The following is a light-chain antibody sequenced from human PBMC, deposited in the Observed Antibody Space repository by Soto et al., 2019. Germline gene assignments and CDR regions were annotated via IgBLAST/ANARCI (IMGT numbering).Light chain of an antibody. V-gene: IGKV1-5*03. Sequence: THSPATLSLSPGERATLSCSASQSVTNSLAWYQQKPGKAPKLLIYKASTLKSGVPSRFSGSGSGTEFTLTISSLQPDDFATYYCQHYNSYSEAFGQGTKVDIK. CDR1: QSVTNS. CDR3: QHYNSYSEA. J-gene: IGKJ1*01. CDR2: KAS.